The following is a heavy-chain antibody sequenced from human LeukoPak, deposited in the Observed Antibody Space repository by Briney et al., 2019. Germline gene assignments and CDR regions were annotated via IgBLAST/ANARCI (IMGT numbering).Heavy chain of an antibody. CDR1: GGSISSHY. V-gene: IGHV4-59*11. J-gene: IGHJ4*02. Sequence: SETLSLTCTVSGGSISSHYWSWIRQPPGKGLEWIGYIYYSGSTNYNPSLKSRVTISVDTSKNQFSLKLSSVTAADTAVYYCARAPPVYCSSTSCPLRFDYWGQGTLVTVSS. CDR2: IYYSGST. D-gene: IGHD2-2*01. CDR3: ARAPPVYCSSTSCPLRFDY.